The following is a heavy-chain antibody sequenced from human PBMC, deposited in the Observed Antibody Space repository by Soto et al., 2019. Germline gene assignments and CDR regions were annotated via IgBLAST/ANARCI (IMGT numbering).Heavy chain of an antibody. CDR1: GFIFSSFA. V-gene: IGHV3-30-3*01. J-gene: IGHJ4*02. CDR2: ISYDGSNK. Sequence: GSLRLSCAASGFIFSSFAMHWVRQAPGKGLEWVAIISYDGSNKYYADSVKGRFTLSRDNSKNTVYLQMNSLRADDTALYFCARERAPYAIAAPFDYWGQGTLVTVSS. CDR3: ARERAPYAIAAPFDY. D-gene: IGHD6-6*01.